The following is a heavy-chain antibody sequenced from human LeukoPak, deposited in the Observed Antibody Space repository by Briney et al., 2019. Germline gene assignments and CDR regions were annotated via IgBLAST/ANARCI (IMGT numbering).Heavy chain of an antibody. CDR1: GSYW. Sequence: GGSLRLSCAASGSYWMHWVRQAPGKGLVWVSHINSDGSWTSYADSVKGRFTIAKDNAKNTVYLQMNNLRAEDTAVYYCVSFYETYWGRGTLVTVSS. V-gene: IGHV3-74*01. CDR3: VSFYETY. CDR2: INSDGSWT. D-gene: IGHD2/OR15-2a*01. J-gene: IGHJ4*02.